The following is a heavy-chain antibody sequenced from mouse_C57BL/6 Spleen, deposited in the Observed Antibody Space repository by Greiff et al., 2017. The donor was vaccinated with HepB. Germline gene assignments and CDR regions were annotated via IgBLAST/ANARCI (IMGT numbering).Heavy chain of an antibody. D-gene: IGHD1-1*01. CDR1: GYTFTDYN. V-gene: IGHV1-18*01. J-gene: IGHJ3*01. CDR3: AIRNDYGSSWFAY. Sequence: EVQLQQSGPELVKPGASVKIPCKASGYTFTDYNMDWVKQSHGKSLEWIGDINPNNGGTIYNQKFKGKATLTVDKSSSTAYMELRSLTSEDTAVYYCAIRNDYGSSWFAYWGQGTLVTVSS. CDR2: INPNNGGT.